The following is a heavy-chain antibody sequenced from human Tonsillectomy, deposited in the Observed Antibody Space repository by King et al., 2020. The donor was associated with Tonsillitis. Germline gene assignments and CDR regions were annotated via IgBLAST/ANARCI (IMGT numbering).Heavy chain of an antibody. D-gene: IGHD3-22*01. CDR1: GFTFSSYS. CDR3: ARIVVVDDAFDI. V-gene: IGHV3-21*01. Sequence: VQLVESGGGLVKPGGSLRLSCAASGFTFSSYSMNRVRQAPGKGLEWVSSISSSSNYIYYADSVKGRFTITRDNAKNSLYLQMNSLRAEDTAVYYCARIVVVDDAFDIWGQGTMVTVSS. J-gene: IGHJ3*02. CDR2: ISSSSNYI.